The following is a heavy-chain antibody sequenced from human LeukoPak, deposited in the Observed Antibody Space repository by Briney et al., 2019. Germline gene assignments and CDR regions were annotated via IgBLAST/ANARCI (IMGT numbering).Heavy chain of an antibody. Sequence: GGSLRLSCAASGFTFSSYAMSWVRQAPGKGLECISGFSGSGGSTYYADSVKGRFTISRDNSKNTLYLQMNSLRAEDTAVYYCARDGYSYGSLYYFDYWGQGTLVTVSS. D-gene: IGHD5-18*01. J-gene: IGHJ4*02. CDR2: FSGSGGST. CDR1: GFTFSSYA. CDR3: ARDGYSYGSLYYFDY. V-gene: IGHV3-23*01.